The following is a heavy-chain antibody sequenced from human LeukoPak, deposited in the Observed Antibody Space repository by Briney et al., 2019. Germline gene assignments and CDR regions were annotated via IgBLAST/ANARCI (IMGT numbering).Heavy chain of an antibody. Sequence: SQTLSLTCAISGDSVSSNSAAWNWIRQSPSRGLEWLGRTYYRSTWYKDYAVSVKSRITSNPDTSKNQFSLQLNSVTPEDTAVYYCARDQEVYCSSTSCYSYYYYYGMDVWGQGTTVTVSS. CDR1: GDSVSSNSAA. CDR2: TYYRSTWYK. D-gene: IGHD2-2*01. CDR3: ARDQEVYCSSTSCYSYYYYYGMDV. V-gene: IGHV6-1*01. J-gene: IGHJ6*02.